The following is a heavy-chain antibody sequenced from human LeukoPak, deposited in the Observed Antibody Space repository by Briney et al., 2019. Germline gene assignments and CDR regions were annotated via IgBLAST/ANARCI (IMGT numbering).Heavy chain of an antibody. V-gene: IGHV3-73*01. CDR2: IRDKGYGHAT. J-gene: IGHJ5*02. CDR1: GFTFSDSA. CDR3: TRPNVGNWFDP. Sequence: PGGSLRLSCAASGFTFSDSAIHWVRQASGKGLEWVGRIRDKGYGHATAYAASVKGRFTLSRDDSKNTAYLQMNSLKTEDTALYYCTRPNVGNWFDPWGQGTLVTVPS. D-gene: IGHD1-26*01.